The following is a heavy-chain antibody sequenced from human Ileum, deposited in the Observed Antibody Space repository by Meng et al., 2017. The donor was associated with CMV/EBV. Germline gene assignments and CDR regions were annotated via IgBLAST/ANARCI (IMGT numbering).Heavy chain of an antibody. J-gene: IGHJ4*02. CDR3: TTARSYGSSDY. V-gene: IGHV3-15*01. CDR2: IKSKSDFGTT. CDR1: GLTFSNAW. D-gene: IGHD6-6*01. Sequence: GGSLRLSCAASGLTFSNAWMTWVRQAPGKGLEWVGRIKSKSDFGTTDYATPVTGRFTISRDDSKNILYVEMNSLKMEDTAVYYCTTARSYGSSDYWGQGTSVTVSS.